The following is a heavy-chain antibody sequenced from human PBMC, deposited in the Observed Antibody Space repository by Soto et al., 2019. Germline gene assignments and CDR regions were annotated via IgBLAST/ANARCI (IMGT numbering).Heavy chain of an antibody. CDR1: GDTFSSYA. D-gene: IGHD3-10*01. CDR3: ASTSLSGNSESDY. V-gene: IGHV1-69*12. Sequence: QVQLVQSGAEVKKPGSSVKVSCKASGDTFSSYAISWVRQAPGQGLEWMGGIIPIFGIADYAQKFQGRVTITADESTSTAYMELSSLRSEVTAVYYCASTSLSGNSESDYWGQGTLVTVSS. CDR2: IIPIFGIA. J-gene: IGHJ4*02.